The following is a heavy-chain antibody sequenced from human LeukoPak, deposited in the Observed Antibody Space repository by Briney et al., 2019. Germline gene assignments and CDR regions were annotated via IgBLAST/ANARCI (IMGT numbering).Heavy chain of an antibody. V-gene: IGHV3-48*02. D-gene: IGHD1-1*01. CDR1: GFTYSSYR. J-gene: IGHJ4*02. CDR3: AREGPLATAVPVDY. CDR2: ISSSSSTI. Sequence: GGSLRLPCGASGFTYSSYRMNWVRQATGKGLEWVSYISSSSSTIYYAHSVKGRFTISRDNAKNSLYLQMNSLRDEDTAVYYCAREGPLATAVPVDYWGQGTLVTVSS.